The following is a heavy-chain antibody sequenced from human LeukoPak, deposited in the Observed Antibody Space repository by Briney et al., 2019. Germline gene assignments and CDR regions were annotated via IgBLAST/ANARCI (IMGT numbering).Heavy chain of an antibody. CDR3: AKDIID. CDR2: ISSGSSTI. V-gene: IGHV3-48*01. CDR1: GFTFSSYS. J-gene: IGHJ4*02. Sequence: GGSLRLSCAASGFTFSSYSMNWVRQAPGKGLEWISYISSGSSTIYYADSVKGRFTISRDNSKNTLYLQMNSLRAEDTAVYYCAKDIIDWGQGTLVTVSS.